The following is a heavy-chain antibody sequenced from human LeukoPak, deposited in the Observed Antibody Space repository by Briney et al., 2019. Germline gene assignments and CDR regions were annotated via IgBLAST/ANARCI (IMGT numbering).Heavy chain of an antibody. Sequence: ASVKASCKPSGYTFTSYYMHWVRQAPGQGLEWMGIINPSGGSTSYAQKFQGRVTMTRDTSTSTVYMELSSLRSEDTAVYYCASSLAVAGPRDYWGQGTLVTVSS. D-gene: IGHD6-19*01. J-gene: IGHJ4*02. CDR1: GYTFTSYY. V-gene: IGHV1-46*01. CDR2: INPSGGST. CDR3: ASSLAVAGPRDY.